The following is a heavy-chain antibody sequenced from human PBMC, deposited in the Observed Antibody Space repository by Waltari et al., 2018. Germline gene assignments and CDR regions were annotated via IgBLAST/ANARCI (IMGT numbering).Heavy chain of an antibody. Sequence: QVQLQESGPGLVKPSGTLSLTCAVSGGSISSSNWWSWVRQPPGKGLEWIGEIYLSGITNYNPSLKSRITISVDKSKNQFSLKLSSVTAADTAVYYCARLRCGYSSSWLDYWGQGTLVTVSS. CDR1: GGSISSSNW. D-gene: IGHD6-13*01. CDR2: IYLSGIT. V-gene: IGHV4-4*02. CDR3: ARLRCGYSSSWLDY. J-gene: IGHJ4*02.